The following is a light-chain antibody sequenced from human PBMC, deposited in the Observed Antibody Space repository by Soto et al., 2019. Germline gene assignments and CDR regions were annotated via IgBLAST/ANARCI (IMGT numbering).Light chain of an antibody. CDR2: AAS. V-gene: IGKV1-39*01. CDR1: QSISSY. Sequence: DIQMTQSPSSLSASVGDRVTITCRASQSISSYLNWYQQKPGKAPKLLIYAASSLQSGVPPRFSGSGSGTDFTLTISSLQPEDFATYYCQQSYSRTFGQGTKVDIK. J-gene: IGKJ1*01. CDR3: QQSYSRT.